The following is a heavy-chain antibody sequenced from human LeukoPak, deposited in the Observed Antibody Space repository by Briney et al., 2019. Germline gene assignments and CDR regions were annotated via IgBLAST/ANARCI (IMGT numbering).Heavy chain of an antibody. D-gene: IGHD6-19*01. CDR2: VWPVDFRS. V-gene: IGHV5-51*01. Sequence: LGESLKISCKASGYTFTDYWIGWVRQMPGKGLEWMGIVWPVDFRSMYSPSFQGLVAISVDKSITTAYLQWVSLEASDTAMYYCARHTAMAVPGHDAFDKWGQGTMVTVAP. J-gene: IGHJ3*02. CDR3: ARHTAMAVPGHDAFDK. CDR1: GYTFTDYW.